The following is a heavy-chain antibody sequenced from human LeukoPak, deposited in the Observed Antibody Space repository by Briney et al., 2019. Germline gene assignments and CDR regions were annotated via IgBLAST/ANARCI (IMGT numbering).Heavy chain of an antibody. J-gene: IGHJ4*02. CDR2: ISGSGGST. D-gene: IGHD1-14*01. CDR1: GFTFSSYS. V-gene: IGHV3-21*01. Sequence: GGSLRLSCAASGFTFSSYSMNWVRQAPGKGLEWVSAISGSGGSTYYADSVKGRFTISRDNAKNSLYLQMNSLRAEDTAVYYCARYNPIDYWGQGTLVTVSS. CDR3: ARYNPIDY.